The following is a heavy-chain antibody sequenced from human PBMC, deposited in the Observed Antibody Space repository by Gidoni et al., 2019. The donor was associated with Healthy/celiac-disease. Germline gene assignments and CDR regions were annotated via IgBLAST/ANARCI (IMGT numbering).Heavy chain of an antibody. V-gene: IGHV1-3*01. D-gene: IGHD5-18*01. Sequence: QVQLVQSGAEVKKPGASVKVSCKASGYTFPSYAMHWVRQAPGQRLEWMGWINAGNGNTKYSQKFQGRVTITRDTSASTAYMELSSLRSEDTAVYYCARSPTAMVTAKGNFDYWGQGTLVTVSS. CDR2: INAGNGNT. CDR3: ARSPTAMVTAKGNFDY. CDR1: GYTFPSYA. J-gene: IGHJ4*02.